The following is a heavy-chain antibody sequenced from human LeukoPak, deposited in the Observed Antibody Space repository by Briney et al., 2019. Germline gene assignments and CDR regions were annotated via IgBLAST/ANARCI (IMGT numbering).Heavy chain of an antibody. Sequence: GGSLTLSCAASGFTFSNYAMTWVCQAPEEGLKWVSSISNSGYGTYYADSVKGRFTISRDNSKNTLYLQMNSLRAEDTAIYYCAKDSGPGSYYPTGDEYWGQGTLVTVSS. CDR2: ISNSGYGT. J-gene: IGHJ4*02. CDR1: GFTFSNYA. CDR3: AKDSGPGSYYPTGDEY. D-gene: IGHD3-10*01. V-gene: IGHV3-23*01.